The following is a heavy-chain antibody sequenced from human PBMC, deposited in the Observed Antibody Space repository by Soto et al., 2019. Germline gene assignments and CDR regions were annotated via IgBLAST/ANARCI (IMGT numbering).Heavy chain of an antibody. V-gene: IGHV4-59*01. J-gene: IGHJ3*02. CDR1: GGSISSYY. CDR2: IYYSGST. Sequence: SETLSLTCTVSGGSISSYYWSWIRQPPGKGLEWIGYIYYSGSTNYNPSLKSRVTISVDTSKNQFSLKLSSVTAADTAVYYCARVGPVGVAAAGRGGHDAFDIWGQGTMVTV. D-gene: IGHD6-13*01. CDR3: ARVGPVGVAAAGRGGHDAFDI.